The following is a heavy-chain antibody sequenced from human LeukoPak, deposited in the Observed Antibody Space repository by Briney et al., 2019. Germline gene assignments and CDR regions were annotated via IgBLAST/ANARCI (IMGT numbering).Heavy chain of an antibody. CDR2: IKQDGTEK. J-gene: IGHJ4*02. Sequence: PGGSLRLSCAASGFTFTTYWMSWVRQPPGKGLEWVANIKQDGTEKYYVDSVKGRFTISRDNAKNSLYLQMNSLRAEDTAVYYCARESFGVVITGDFDYWGQGTLVTVSS. CDR3: ARESFGVVITGDFDY. CDR1: GFTFTTYW. D-gene: IGHD3-3*01. V-gene: IGHV3-7*01.